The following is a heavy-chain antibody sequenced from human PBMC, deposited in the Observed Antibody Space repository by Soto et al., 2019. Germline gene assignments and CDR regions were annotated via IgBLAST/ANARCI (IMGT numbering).Heavy chain of an antibody. CDR1: GGTFSSYT. CDR2: IIPILGIA. V-gene: IGHV1-69*02. Sequence: SVKVSCKASGGTFSSYTISWVRQAPGQGLEWMGRIIPILGIANYAQKFQGRVTITADKSTSTAYMELSSLRSEDTAVYYCARAVVVAATEFDPWGQGTLVTVTS. J-gene: IGHJ5*02. D-gene: IGHD2-15*01. CDR3: ARAVVVAATEFDP.